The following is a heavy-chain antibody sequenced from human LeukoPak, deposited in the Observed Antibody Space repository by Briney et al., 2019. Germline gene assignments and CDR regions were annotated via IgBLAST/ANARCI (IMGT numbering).Heavy chain of an antibody. Sequence: ASVKVSCKVSGDSLNELSIHWVRQAPGKGLEWMGGFEPEEGETLHAEKFEGRVNMTEDTSTGTAYLELSSLRSEDMGVYYCATESGASVMGGLDIWGQGILVTVSS. V-gene: IGHV1-24*01. CDR1: GDSLNELS. CDR2: FEPEEGET. CDR3: ATESGASVMGGLDI. J-gene: IGHJ5*02. D-gene: IGHD2-8*01.